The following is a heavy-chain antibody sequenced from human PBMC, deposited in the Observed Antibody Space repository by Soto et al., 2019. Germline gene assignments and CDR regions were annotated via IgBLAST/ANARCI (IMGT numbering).Heavy chain of an antibody. V-gene: IGHV3-15*01. CDR2: IKSKTDGGKT. J-gene: IGHJ3*02. CDR1: GFTFSNAW. D-gene: IGHD6-19*01. CDR3: TTEARIEGAGPAFDI. Sequence: GGSLRLSCAASGFTFSNAWMSWVRQAPGKGLEWVGRIKSKTDGGKTDYAAPVKGRFTISRDDEKNTLYLHMNRLKTEDTDVYFCTTEARIEGAGPAFDIWGQGTMVTVSS.